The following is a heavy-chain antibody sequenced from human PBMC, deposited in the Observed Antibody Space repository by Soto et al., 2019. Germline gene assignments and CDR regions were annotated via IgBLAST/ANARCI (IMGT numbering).Heavy chain of an antibody. Sequence: GGSLRLSCAASGFTFSSYAMSWVRQAPGKGLEWVSAISGSGGSTYYADSVKGRFTISRDNSKNTLYLQMNSLRAEDTAVYYCAMGGYCTNGVCYDASDYWGQGTLVTVSS. CDR1: GFTFSSYA. D-gene: IGHD2-8*01. CDR2: ISGSGGST. V-gene: IGHV3-23*01. J-gene: IGHJ4*02. CDR3: AMGGYCTNGVCYDASDY.